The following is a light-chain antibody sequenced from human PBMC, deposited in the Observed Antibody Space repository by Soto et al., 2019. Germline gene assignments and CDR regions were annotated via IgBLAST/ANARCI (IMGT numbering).Light chain of an antibody. CDR2: GAS. Sequence: VVLTQSPATLSLSPGERATLSCRTSLSVSVYLDWYQQKPGQAPRLLIHGASTRAPGFPARFSGSGSGTDFTLTISRLEPEDFAVYYCQQYGSSGTFGQGTKVDIK. CDR3: QQYGSSGT. J-gene: IGKJ1*01. CDR1: LSVSVY. V-gene: IGKV3-20*01.